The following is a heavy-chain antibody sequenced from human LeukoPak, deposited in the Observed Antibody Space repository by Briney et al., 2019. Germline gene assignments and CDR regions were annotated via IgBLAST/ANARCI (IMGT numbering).Heavy chain of an antibody. V-gene: IGHV4-59*01. D-gene: IGHD5-18*01. CDR3: ARVKEEYVDTGHFDY. Sequence: SETLSLTCTVSGGSISSYYWSWIRQPPGKGLEWIGYIYYSGSTNYNPSLKSRVTISVDTSKNQFSLKLSSVTAADTAVYYCARVKEEYVDTGHFDYWGQGTLVTVSS. CDR1: GGSISSYY. J-gene: IGHJ4*02. CDR2: IYYSGST.